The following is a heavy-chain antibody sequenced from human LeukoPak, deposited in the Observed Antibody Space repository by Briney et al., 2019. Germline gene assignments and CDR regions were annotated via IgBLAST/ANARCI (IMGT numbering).Heavy chain of an antibody. CDR2: IYPGDSDT. J-gene: IGHJ3*02. Sequence: KDGESLKISCKGSGYSFTSYWIGWVRQMPGKGLEWMGIIYPGDSDTRYSPSFQGQVTISADKSIRTAYLQWSSLKASDTAMYYCARHTMVRVPLDAFDIWGQGTMVTVSS. D-gene: IGHD3-10*01. V-gene: IGHV5-51*01. CDR3: ARHTMVRVPLDAFDI. CDR1: GYSFTSYW.